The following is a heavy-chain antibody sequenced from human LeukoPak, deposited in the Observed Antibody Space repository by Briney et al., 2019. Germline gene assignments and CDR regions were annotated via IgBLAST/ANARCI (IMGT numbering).Heavy chain of an antibody. CDR2: IWYDGSNK. V-gene: IGHV3-33*06. J-gene: IGHJ4*02. D-gene: IGHD3-22*01. Sequence: PGRSLRLSCAASGFTFSSYGMHWVRQAPGKGLEWVAVIWYDGSNKYYADSVKGRFTISRDNSKNTLYLQMNSLRAEDTALYYCAKGTRYYYDSSGYYDYWGQGTLDTVSS. CDR1: GFTFSSYG. CDR3: AKGTRYYYDSSGYYDY.